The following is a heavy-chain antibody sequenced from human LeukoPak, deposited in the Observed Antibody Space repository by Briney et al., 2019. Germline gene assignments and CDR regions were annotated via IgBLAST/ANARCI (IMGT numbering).Heavy chain of an antibody. D-gene: IGHD6-19*01. J-gene: IGHJ3*02. V-gene: IGHV3-23*01. Sequence: GGSLSLSWAAPGFTFSSHAMSWVRQAPGKGLEWVSAISGSGGSTYYPASVKGRFPISRANSKNKLYLQMNSLRAEDPAVYYGARLGAVADDAFDIWGQGTMVTVSS. CDR3: ARLGAVADDAFDI. CDR1: GFTFSSHA. CDR2: ISGSGGST.